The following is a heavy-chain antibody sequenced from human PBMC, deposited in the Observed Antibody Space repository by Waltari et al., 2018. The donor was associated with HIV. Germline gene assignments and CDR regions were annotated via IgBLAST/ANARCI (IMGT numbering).Heavy chain of an antibody. D-gene: IGHD3-22*01. CDR3: ATGVRYYGP. Sequence: EVLLTESGGRLIQTGGSLGLSCVASNFNISDRPVTWVRQASGGPLEWVDVIYPDDTTHYADSARGRFTISRVRSRTSVLLLMNGLFADDTGIYYCATGVRYYGPWGQGTRVTVSS. CDR2: IYPDDTT. J-gene: IGHJ5*02. V-gene: IGHV3-53*01. CDR1: NFNISDRP.